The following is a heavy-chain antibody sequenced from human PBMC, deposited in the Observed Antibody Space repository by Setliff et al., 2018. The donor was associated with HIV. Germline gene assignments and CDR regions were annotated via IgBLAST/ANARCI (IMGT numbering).Heavy chain of an antibody. J-gene: IGHJ4*02. CDR3: AKDPHIVGATGIDY. CDR1: GFSFSNYA. Sequence: QPGGSLRLSCAASGFSFSNYATTWVRQAPGKGLEWVSTINSAERTFYAKSVKGRFTISRDNSKSTLYLQVSSLRAEDTAVYFCAKDPHIVGATGIDYWGQGTLVTVSS. CDR2: INSAERT. D-gene: IGHD1-26*01. V-gene: IGHV3-23*01.